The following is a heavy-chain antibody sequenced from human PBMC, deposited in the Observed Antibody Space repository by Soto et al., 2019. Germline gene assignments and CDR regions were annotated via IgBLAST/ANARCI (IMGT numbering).Heavy chain of an antibody. D-gene: IGHD3-9*01. Sequence: ASVKVSCKASGYTFSDLFIHWVRQAPGQGLEWIGWINPNTGDTKFAQRFQGRVTMTGDTSISTAYMDLSRLTSDDTAVYYCARDGLTLKYSFDIWGQGTMVTVSS. J-gene: IGHJ3*02. CDR2: INPNTGDT. CDR3: ARDGLTLKYSFDI. CDR1: GYTFSDLF. V-gene: IGHV1-2*02.